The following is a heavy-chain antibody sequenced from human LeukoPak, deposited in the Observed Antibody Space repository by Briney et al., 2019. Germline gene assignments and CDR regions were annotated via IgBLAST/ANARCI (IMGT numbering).Heavy chain of an antibody. D-gene: IGHD6-13*01. CDR3: ARVFGYSSSWSARRSYYFDY. CDR1: GFTFSSYS. CDR2: ISSSNSTI. Sequence: GGSLRLSCAASGFTFSSYSMNWVRQAPGKGLEWVSYISSSNSTIYYADSVKGRFTISRDNAKNSLYLQMNSLRAEDTAVYYCARVFGYSSSWSARRSYYFDYWGQGTLVTVSS. V-gene: IGHV3-48*04. J-gene: IGHJ4*02.